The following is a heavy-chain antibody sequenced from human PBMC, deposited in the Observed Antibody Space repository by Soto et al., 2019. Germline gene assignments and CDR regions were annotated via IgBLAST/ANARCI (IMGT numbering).Heavy chain of an antibody. V-gene: IGHV3-30*18. CDR2: ISYDGSNK. D-gene: IGHD4-4*01. J-gene: IGHJ4*02. CDR3: AKDRSRDDYSILDYFDY. CDR1: GFTFSSYG. Sequence: QVQLVESGGGVVQPGRSLRLSCAASGFTFSSYGMHWARQAPGKGLEWVAVISYDGSNKYYADSVKGRFTISRDNSKNTLYLQMNSLRAEDTAVYYCAKDRSRDDYSILDYFDYWGQGTLVTVSS.